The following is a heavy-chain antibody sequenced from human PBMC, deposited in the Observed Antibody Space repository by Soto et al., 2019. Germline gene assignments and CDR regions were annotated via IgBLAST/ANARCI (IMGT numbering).Heavy chain of an antibody. Sequence: GGSLRLSCAASGFSFSSYAMTWVRQAPGKGLEWVSAISGSGGSTYYADSVKGRFTISGDNSKNTLYLQMNSLRAEDTAIYYCAAAPHMRVFDYWGQGTLVTVSS. CDR2: ISGSGGST. CDR3: AAAPHMRVFDY. J-gene: IGHJ4*02. CDR1: GFSFSSYA. D-gene: IGHD2-2*01. V-gene: IGHV3-23*01.